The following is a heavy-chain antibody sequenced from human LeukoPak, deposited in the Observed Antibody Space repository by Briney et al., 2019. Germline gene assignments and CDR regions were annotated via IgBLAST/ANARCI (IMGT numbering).Heavy chain of an antibody. CDR3: AIIVGPSNWLDP. CDR2: IHYSGST. V-gene: IGHV4-30-4*01. J-gene: IGHJ5*02. Sequence: SETLSLTCTVSSGSISSGDYYWSWIRQRPVKGLEWIGYIHYSGSTYYNPSLKSRATISVDTSMNQFSLKLSSVTAADTAVYYCAIIVGPSNWLDPWGQGTLVTVSS. CDR1: SGSISSGDYY. D-gene: IGHD1-26*01.